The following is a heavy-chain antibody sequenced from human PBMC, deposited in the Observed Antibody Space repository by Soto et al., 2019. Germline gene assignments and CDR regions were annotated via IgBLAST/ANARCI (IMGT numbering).Heavy chain of an antibody. CDR3: ARARSGRHDY. CDR2: TYHGGAT. D-gene: IGHD2-15*01. J-gene: IGHJ4*02. Sequence: SETLSLTCSVSGGSVSICSYHWRWIRLPPGKRLEWIGYTYHGGATTYNASLKSRVTISVDTSKNQFFLKVNSVTAADTAVYFCARARSGRHDYWGQGTPVTVSS. V-gene: IGHV4-61*01. CDR1: GGSVSICSYH.